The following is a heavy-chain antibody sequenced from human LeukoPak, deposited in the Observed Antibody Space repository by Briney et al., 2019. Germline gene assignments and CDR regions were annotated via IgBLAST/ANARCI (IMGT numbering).Heavy chain of an antibody. Sequence: GGSLRLSCAASGFTFSSYAMHWVRQAPGKGLEWVAVISYDGSNKYYADSVKGRFTISRDNSKNTLYLQMNSLRAEDTAVYYCASPYGSGWGYWYFDLWGRDTLVTVSS. V-gene: IGHV3-30*04. CDR3: ASPYGSGWGYWYFDL. CDR2: ISYDGSNK. CDR1: GFTFSSYA. D-gene: IGHD6-19*01. J-gene: IGHJ2*01.